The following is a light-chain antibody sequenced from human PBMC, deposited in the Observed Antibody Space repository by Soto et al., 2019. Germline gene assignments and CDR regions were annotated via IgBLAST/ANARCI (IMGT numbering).Light chain of an antibody. J-gene: IGKJ1*01. V-gene: IGKV3-11*02. CDR2: AEA. CDR1: QSVRLA. CDR3: YQRTDRPPWT. Sequence: EMVLTQSAGTLYLSPGERGSLXCSASQSVRLAIAWFQHKPGKAPRPLTCAEAQRGTTSLARLRGGGSGRDFTLFISSLEPEEFAVYYCYQRTDRPPWTFGQGTKVDIK.